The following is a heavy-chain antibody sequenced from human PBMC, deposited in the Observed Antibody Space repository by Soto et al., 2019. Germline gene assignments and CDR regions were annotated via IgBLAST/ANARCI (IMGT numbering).Heavy chain of an antibody. V-gene: IGHV3-23*01. CDR3: VKDDGGYPSTAPH. D-gene: IGHD3-22*01. CDR1: GITISNYP. J-gene: IGHJ4*02. CDR2: ISGSGDRT. Sequence: EVQLLESGGGLVQPGGSLRLSCAASGITISNYPMSWVRQAPGKGLDWVSGISGSGDRTYYAASAKGRFTISKAISRNSLSLQLDSLGVEDTAVYFCVKDDGGYPSTAPHWGQGTLVTVSS.